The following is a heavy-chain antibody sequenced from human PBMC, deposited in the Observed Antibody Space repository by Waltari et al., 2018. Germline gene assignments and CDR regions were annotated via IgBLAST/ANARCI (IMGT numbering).Heavy chain of an antibody. CDR1: GGSISSYY. V-gene: IGHV4-59*08. CDR3: ARQPSWDGDEYYFDY. J-gene: IGHJ4*02. Sequence: QVQLQESGPGLVKPSETLSLTCTVSGGSISSYYWSWIRQPAGKGLEWIGYIYYSGSTNYNPSLKSRVTISVDTSKNQFSLKLSSVTAADTAVYYCARQPSWDGDEYYFDYWGQGTLVTVSS. D-gene: IGHD1-26*01. CDR2: IYYSGST.